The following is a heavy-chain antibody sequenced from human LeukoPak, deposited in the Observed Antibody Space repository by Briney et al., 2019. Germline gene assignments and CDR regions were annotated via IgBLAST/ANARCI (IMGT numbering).Heavy chain of an antibody. D-gene: IGHD1-26*01. CDR3: AKRGSGGYFFDY. CDR2: ISYDGSNK. V-gene: IGHV3-30*18. J-gene: IGHJ4*02. Sequence: GGSLRLSCAASGFTFSSYGMHWVRQAPGKGLEWVAVISYDGSNKYYADSVKGRFTISRDNSKNTLYLQMNSLRAEDTAVYYCAKRGSGGYFFDYWGQGTLVTVSS. CDR1: GFTFSSYG.